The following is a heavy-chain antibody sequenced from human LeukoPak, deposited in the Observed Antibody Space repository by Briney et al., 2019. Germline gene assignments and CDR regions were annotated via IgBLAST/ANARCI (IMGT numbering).Heavy chain of an antibody. Sequence: GGSLRLSCAASGFTFSSYEMNWVRQAPGKGLEWVSYISSSGSTIYYADSLKGRFTISRDNAKNSLYLQMNSLRAEDTAVYYCARDSGGSGNFDYWGQGTLVTVSS. CDR3: ARDSGGSGNFDY. J-gene: IGHJ4*02. CDR1: GFTFSSYE. D-gene: IGHD3-10*01. CDR2: ISSSGSTI. V-gene: IGHV3-48*03.